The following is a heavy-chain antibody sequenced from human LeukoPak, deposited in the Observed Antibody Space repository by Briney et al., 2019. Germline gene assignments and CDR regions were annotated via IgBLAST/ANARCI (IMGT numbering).Heavy chain of an antibody. D-gene: IGHD3-10*01. CDR3: AGDGSGSYYKGPFDY. J-gene: IGHJ4*02. CDR2: ISGSGSPI. V-gene: IGHV3-48*04. CDR1: GFTFRTYS. Sequence: GGSLRLSCVASGFTFRTYSMNWVRQAPGKGLEWVSYISGSGSPIYYADSVKGRFTISRDNAKNSLYLQMNSLRAEDTAVYYCAGDGSGSYYKGPFDYWGQGTLVTVSS.